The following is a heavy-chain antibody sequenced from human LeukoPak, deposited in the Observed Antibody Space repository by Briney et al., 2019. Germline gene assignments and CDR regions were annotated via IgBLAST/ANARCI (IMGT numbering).Heavy chain of an antibody. CDR2: FSGGCVST. V-gene: IGHV3-23*01. CDR1: GFPFSSFP. J-gene: IGHJ4*02. D-gene: IGHD2-8*01. CDR3: AKDLAGCSDS. Sequence: PGGSLRLSCAPCGFPFSSFPMPGVPLAPGKGLEWVSTFSGGCVSTYYAESVKGRLTISRDNSKSTLYLQMNSLRGENTAIYFCAKDLAGCSDSWGQGTLVTVSS.